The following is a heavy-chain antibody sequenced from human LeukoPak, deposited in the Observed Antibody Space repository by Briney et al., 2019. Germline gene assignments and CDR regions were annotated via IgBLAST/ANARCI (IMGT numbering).Heavy chain of an antibody. D-gene: IGHD3-22*01. CDR1: GFTFSSYA. CDR3: AKDLTMIVVVSVDY. J-gene: IGHJ4*02. CDR2: ISGSGGSR. Sequence: GGSLRLSCAASGFTFSSYAMSWVRQAPGKGLEWVSAISGSGGSRYYADSVKGRFTISRDNSKNTLYLQMNSLRAEDTAVYYCAKDLTMIVVVSVDYWGQGTLVTVSS. V-gene: IGHV3-23*01.